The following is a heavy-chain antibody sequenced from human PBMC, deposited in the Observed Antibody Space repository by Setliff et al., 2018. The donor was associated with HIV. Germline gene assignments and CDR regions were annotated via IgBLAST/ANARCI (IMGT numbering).Heavy chain of an antibody. CDR2: IYSSGIT. Sequence: SETLSLTCTVSGGSISSGSYFWNWVRQPAGKGLEWIGRIYSSGITNYNPTLKSRLTISLDTSKNQFSLQVTSVTAADTAVYYCARDPYCPNTCYEDFTFDSWGQGTLVTVSS. D-gene: IGHD2-8*01. CDR3: ARDPYCPNTCYEDFTFDS. CDR1: GGSISSGSYF. V-gene: IGHV4-61*02. J-gene: IGHJ4*02.